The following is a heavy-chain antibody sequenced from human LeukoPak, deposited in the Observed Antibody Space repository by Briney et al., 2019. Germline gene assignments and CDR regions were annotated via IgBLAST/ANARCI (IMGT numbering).Heavy chain of an antibody. CDR1: GGSISSGCYY. Sequence: SQTLSLTCTLSGGSISSGCYYWSWIRQHPGKGLEWIGYIYYSGSTYYNPSLKTRVTISVDRSKNQFSLKLSSVTAADTVVYYCARGYSGAFDIWGQGTMVTVSS. CDR2: IYYSGST. V-gene: IGHV4-31*03. CDR3: ARGYSGAFDI. D-gene: IGHD2-15*01. J-gene: IGHJ3*02.